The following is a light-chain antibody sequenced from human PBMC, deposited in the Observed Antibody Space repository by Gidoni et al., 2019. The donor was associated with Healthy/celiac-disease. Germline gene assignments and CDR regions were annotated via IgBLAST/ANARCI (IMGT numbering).Light chain of an antibody. V-gene: IGKV1-39*01. CDR2: AAS. J-gene: IGKJ4*01. Sequence: DIQMTQSPSSLSASVGDRVTITCRASQSISSYLNWYQQKPGKAPKLLIYAASSLQSGVPSRFSGSGSGTDFTLTISSLQPEDVATYYCQQSYSTRPTFGGGTKVEIK. CDR1: QSISSY. CDR3: QQSYSTRPT.